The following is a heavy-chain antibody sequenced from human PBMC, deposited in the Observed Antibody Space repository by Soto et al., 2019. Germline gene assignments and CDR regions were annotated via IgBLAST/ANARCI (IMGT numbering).Heavy chain of an antibody. D-gene: IGHD4-17*01. CDR1: GGSISSSNW. J-gene: IGHJ6*02. CDR3: ARDLKKGGGNYGFYYYYGMDV. Sequence: SETLSLTCAVSGGSISSSNWWSWVRQPPGKGLEWIGETYHSGSTNYNPSLKSRITISVDKSKNQFSLKLSSVTAADTAVYYCARDLKKGGGNYGFYYYYGMDVWGQGTTVTVSS. CDR2: TYHSGST. V-gene: IGHV4-4*02.